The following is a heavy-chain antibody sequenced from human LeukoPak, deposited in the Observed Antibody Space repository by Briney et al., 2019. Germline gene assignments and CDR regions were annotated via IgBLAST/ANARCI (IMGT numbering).Heavy chain of an antibody. V-gene: IGHV4-30-2*01. CDR2: IYHSGST. D-gene: IGHD6-6*01. CDR1: GGSISSGGYY. CDR3: ARSGSSSGNRYYYMDV. J-gene: IGHJ6*03. Sequence: SETLSLTCTVSGGSISSGGYYWSWIRQPPGKGLEWIGYIYHSGSTNYNPSLKSRVTISVDTSKNQFSLKLSSVIAADTAVYYCARSGSSSGNRYYYMDVWGKGTTVIVSS.